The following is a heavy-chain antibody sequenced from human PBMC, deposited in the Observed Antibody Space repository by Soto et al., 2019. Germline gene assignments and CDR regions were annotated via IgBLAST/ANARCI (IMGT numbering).Heavy chain of an antibody. CDR1: GGIFGSHG. CDR2: FIPIFRTL. CDR3: VRDRRIYYSDPHDEFVASDYEV. J-gene: IGHJ3*01. V-gene: IGHV1-69*01. D-gene: IGHD3-22*01. Sequence: QVQLIQSEAEVKKPGSSVRVSCTASGGIFGSHGFSWVRQAPGQRLEWVGGFIPIFRTLTYTEQFQARVRIAADESTNTGYLDLSSLTSEDTAVYYCVRDRRIYYSDPHDEFVASDYEVWGQGTMVSVSS.